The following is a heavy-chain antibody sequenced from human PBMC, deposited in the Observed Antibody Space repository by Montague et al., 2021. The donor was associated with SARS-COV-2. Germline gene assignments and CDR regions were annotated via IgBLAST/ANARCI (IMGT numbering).Heavy chain of an antibody. CDR1: GASVAGGNFY. D-gene: IGHD6-6*01. V-gene: IGHV4-61*01. Sequence: SETLSLTCTVSGASVAGGNFYWSWIRQPPGKGLEWIGYMYYTGHTYYNPSLESRVTMPVDPSKNQFSLTLTSATAADTAVYYCARSRANVPSRPGFDYWGQGALVTVSS. CDR2: MYYTGHT. CDR3: ARSRANVPSRPGFDY. J-gene: IGHJ4*02.